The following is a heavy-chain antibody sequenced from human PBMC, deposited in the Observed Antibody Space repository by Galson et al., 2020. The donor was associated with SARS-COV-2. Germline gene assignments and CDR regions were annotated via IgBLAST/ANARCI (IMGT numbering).Heavy chain of an antibody. CDR3: ARGDMGNDDFDY. Sequence: ETLSFTCAASGFTFSSYWMHWVRQAPGKGLVCVSRIYSEGSSTSYADSVKGRFTISGDNAKNTLYLQMNSLRAEDTAVYYCARGDMGNDDFDYWGQGTLVTVSS. CDR2: IYSEGSST. CDR1: GFTFSSYW. D-gene: IGHD7-27*01. J-gene: IGHJ4*02. V-gene: IGHV3-74*01.